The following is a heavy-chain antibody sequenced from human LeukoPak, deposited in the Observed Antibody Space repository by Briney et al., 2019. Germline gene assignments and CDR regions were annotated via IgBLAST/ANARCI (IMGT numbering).Heavy chain of an antibody. V-gene: IGHV3-48*03. J-gene: IGHJ5*02. D-gene: IGHD3-10*01. CDR3: ATGYGSGSSHKNWFDP. CDR1: GFTFSSYE. CDR2: ISSSGSTI. Sequence: PGGSLRLSCAASGFTFSSYEMNWVRQAPGKGLEWVSYISSSGSTIYYADSVKGRFTISRDNSKNTLYLQMNSLKAEDTAVYYCATGYGSGSSHKNWFDPWGQGTLVTV.